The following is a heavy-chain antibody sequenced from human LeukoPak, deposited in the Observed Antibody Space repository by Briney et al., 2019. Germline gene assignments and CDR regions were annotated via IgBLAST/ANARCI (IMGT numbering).Heavy chain of an antibody. CDR3: ARTTQRIVVVPAAISYYYYYYMDV. CDR1: GGTFSSYA. J-gene: IGHJ6*03. CDR2: ISAYNGNT. V-gene: IGHV1-18*01. Sequence: GASVKVSYKASGGTFSSYAISWVRQAPGQGLEWMGWISAYNGNTNYAQKLQGRVTMTTDTSTSTAYMELRSLRSDDTAVYYCARTTQRIVVVPAAISYYYYYYMDVWGKGTTVTVSS. D-gene: IGHD2-2*02.